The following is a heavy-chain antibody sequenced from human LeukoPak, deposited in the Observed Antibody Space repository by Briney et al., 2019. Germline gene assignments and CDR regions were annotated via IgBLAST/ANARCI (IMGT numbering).Heavy chain of an antibody. CDR2: IIPIFGTA. Sequence: SVKVSCKASGGTFSSYAISWVRQAPGQGLEWTGGIIPIFGTANYAQKFQGRVTITADESTSTAYMELSSLRSEDTAVYYCASQAYYYDSSGDDTNYYYYGMDVWGQGTTVTVSS. CDR3: ASQAYYYDSSGDDTNYYYYGMDV. CDR1: GGTFSSYA. J-gene: IGHJ6*02. V-gene: IGHV1-69*01. D-gene: IGHD3-22*01.